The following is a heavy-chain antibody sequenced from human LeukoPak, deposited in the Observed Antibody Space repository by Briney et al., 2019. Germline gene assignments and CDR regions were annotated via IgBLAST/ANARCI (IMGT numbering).Heavy chain of an antibody. J-gene: IGHJ4*02. CDR1: GFTVSSNY. Sequence: PGGSLRLSCVVSGFTVSSNYMSWVRQAPGKGLGWVSSISSSSSYIYYADSVKGRFTISRDNAKNSLYLQMNSLRAEDTAVYYCARDRGGSGNWGQGTLVTVSS. CDR3: ARDRGGSGN. D-gene: IGHD3-10*01. CDR2: ISSSSSYI. V-gene: IGHV3-21*01.